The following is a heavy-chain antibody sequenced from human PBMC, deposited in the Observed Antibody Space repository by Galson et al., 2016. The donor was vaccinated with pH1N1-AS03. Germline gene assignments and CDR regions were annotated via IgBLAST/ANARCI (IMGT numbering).Heavy chain of an antibody. CDR2: VSTYNGNT. J-gene: IGHJ4*02. CDR3: ARLEGLGSSTSYSRWYYFDY. CDR1: GYTFASFG. Sequence: QSGAEVKKPGASVKVSCKASGYTFASFGVSWVRQAPGQGLDWMGWVSTYNGNTNYAQKFQGRVTMTTDTSTSTAYMDLRSLSSDDTALYYCARLEGLGSSTSYSRWYYFDYWGQGTLVTVSS. D-gene: IGHD6-13*01. V-gene: IGHV1-18*01.